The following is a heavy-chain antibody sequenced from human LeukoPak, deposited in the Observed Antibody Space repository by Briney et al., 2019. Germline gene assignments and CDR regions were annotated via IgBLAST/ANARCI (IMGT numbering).Heavy chain of an antibody. CDR2: INHSGST. CDR1: GGSFSGYY. J-gene: IGHJ4*02. CDR3: ARGQVAARPNY. Sequence: SETLSFTCAVYGGSFSGYYWSWIRQPPGKGLEWIGEINHSGSTNYNPSLKSRVTISVDTSKNQFSLKLSSVTAADTAVYYCARGQVAARPNYWGQGTLVTVSS. V-gene: IGHV4-34*01. D-gene: IGHD6-6*01.